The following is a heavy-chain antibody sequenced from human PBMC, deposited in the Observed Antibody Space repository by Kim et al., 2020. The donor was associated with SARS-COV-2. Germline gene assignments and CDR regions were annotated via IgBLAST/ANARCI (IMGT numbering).Heavy chain of an antibody. CDR3: ARGRVGVVPSPVLGLGPFWAFHNIAV. D-gene: IGHD3-3*01. J-gene: IGHJ6*02. CDR2: ISQSGST. CDR1: GESLSGFS. V-gene: IGHV4-34*01. Sequence: SETLSLTCAVFGESLSGFSWTWIRQSSGKGLEWIGEISQSGSTNYNPSLKSRVTISLDTSKNQFSLKVTSVTAADTAIYFCARGRVGVVPSPVLGLGPFWAFHNIAVWGQGATVTV.